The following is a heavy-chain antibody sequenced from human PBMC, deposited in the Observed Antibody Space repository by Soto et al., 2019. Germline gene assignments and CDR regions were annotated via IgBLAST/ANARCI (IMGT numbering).Heavy chain of an antibody. D-gene: IGHD3-16*01. J-gene: IGHJ4*02. CDR1: GGSVSSGRHY. V-gene: IGHV4-61*01. Sequence: PSETLSLTCNVSGGSVSSGRHYWSWIRQPPGKGPEWIGYIYNSGSTSYTPSLKSRVTISVDTSKNQVSLKLSSVTAADTAVYYCARGECGGRCLYFDYWGQGTQVTVSS. CDR2: IYNSGST. CDR3: ARGECGGRCLYFDY.